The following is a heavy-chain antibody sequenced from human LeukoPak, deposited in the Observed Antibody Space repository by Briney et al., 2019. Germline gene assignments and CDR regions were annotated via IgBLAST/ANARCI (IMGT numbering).Heavy chain of an antibody. D-gene: IGHD2-2*01. V-gene: IGHV1-69*05. CDR1: GGTFISYA. Sequence: SVKVSCKASGGTFISYAISWVRQAPGQGLEWMGGIIPIFGTANYAQKFQGRVTITTDESTSTAYMELSSLRSEDTAVYYCARASLYCSSTSCYFSLFDPWGQGTLVTVSS. J-gene: IGHJ5*02. CDR2: IIPIFGTA. CDR3: ARASLYCSSTSCYFSLFDP.